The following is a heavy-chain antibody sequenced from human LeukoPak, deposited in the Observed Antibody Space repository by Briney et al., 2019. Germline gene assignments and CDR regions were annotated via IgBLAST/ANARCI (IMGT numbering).Heavy chain of an antibody. V-gene: IGHV4-39*01. CDR2: IYHSGRT. CDR3: ARQGDYYDSSGAHGPFDY. J-gene: IGHJ4*02. Sequence: SSETLSLTCSVSAGSISSSSYYWGWIRQPPGKGLEWIGSIYHSGRTYYNPSLKSRVTMSVGTSKNQFSLTLSSVTAADTAVYYCARQGDYYDSSGAHGPFDYWGQGILVTVSS. CDR1: AGSISSSSYY. D-gene: IGHD3-22*01.